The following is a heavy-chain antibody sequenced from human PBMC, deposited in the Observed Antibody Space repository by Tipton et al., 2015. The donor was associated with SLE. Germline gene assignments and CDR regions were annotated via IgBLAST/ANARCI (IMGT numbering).Heavy chain of an antibody. CDR3: ARQGESVVPAAMPVFDY. Sequence: TLSLTCTVSGGSISSYYWSWIRQPPGKGLEWIGYIYYSGSTNYNPSLKSRVTISVDTFKNQFSLKLSSVTAADTAVYYCARQGESVVPAAMPVFDYWGQGTLVTVSS. CDR2: IYYSGST. J-gene: IGHJ4*02. CDR1: GGSISSYY. D-gene: IGHD2-2*01. V-gene: IGHV4-59*08.